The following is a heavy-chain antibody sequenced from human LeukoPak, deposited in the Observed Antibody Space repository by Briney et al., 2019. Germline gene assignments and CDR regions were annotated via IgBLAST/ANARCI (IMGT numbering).Heavy chain of an antibody. V-gene: IGHV1-8*01. CDR1: GYTFTSYD. CDR3: ARALYDYVWGSYRYTGGTGEFDP. CDR2: MNPNGGNT. J-gene: IGHJ5*02. D-gene: IGHD3-16*02. Sequence: ASVKVSCKASGYTFTSYDINWVRQATGQGLEWMGWMNPNGGNTGYAQKFQGRVTMTRNTSISTAYMELSSLRSEDTAVYYCARALYDYVWGSYRYTGGTGEFDPWGQGTLVTVSS.